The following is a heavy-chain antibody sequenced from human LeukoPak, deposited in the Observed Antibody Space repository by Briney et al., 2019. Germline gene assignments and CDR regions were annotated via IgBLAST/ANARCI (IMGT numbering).Heavy chain of an antibody. V-gene: IGHV1-18*01. Sequence: ASVTVSCTASGYTFTSYGISWVRQAPGQGLEWMGWISAYNGNTNYAQKLQGRVTMTTDTSTSTAYMELRSLRSDDTAVYYCARTYYDFWSGYYPPSDVYYGMDVWGQGTTVTVSS. D-gene: IGHD3-3*01. CDR3: ARTYYDFWSGYYPPSDVYYGMDV. CDR1: GYTFTSYG. CDR2: ISAYNGNT. J-gene: IGHJ6*02.